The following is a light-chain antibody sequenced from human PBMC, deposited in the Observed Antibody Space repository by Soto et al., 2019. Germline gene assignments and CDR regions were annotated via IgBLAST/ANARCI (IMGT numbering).Light chain of an antibody. CDR1: QSFSNNY. V-gene: IGKV3D-20*01. CDR2: DAS. CDR3: QQYGSSPLT. Sequence: EIVLTQSPGTLSLSPGERATLSCMASQSFSNNYLAWYQQKPGLAPRLLIYDASSRATGIPDRFSGSGSGTDFTLTISRLEPEDFAVYYCQQYGSSPLTFGGGTKVDI. J-gene: IGKJ4*01.